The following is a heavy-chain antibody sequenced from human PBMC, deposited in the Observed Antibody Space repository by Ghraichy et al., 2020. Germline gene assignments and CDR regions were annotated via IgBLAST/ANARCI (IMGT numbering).Heavy chain of an antibody. CDR3: ARHWRPGYSGSWRSANCVDP. Sequence: SETLSLTCTVSDGSITSSSYYWGWIRQPPGKGLEWIGTTYYTGSSFYNPSLKSRVTISVDRSSNHFSLKLNSVTAADTAVYYCARHWRPGYSGSWRSANCVDPWGQGTLVTVSS. J-gene: IGHJ5*02. CDR2: TYYTGSS. V-gene: IGHV4-39*01. CDR1: DGSITSSSYY. D-gene: IGHD6-13*01.